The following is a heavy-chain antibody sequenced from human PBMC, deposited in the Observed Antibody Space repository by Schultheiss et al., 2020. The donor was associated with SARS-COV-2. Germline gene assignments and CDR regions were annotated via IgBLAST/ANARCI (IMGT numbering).Heavy chain of an antibody. CDR2: ISWNSGSI. J-gene: IGHJ1*01. Sequence: GGSLRLSCAASGFTFDDYAMHWVRQAPGKGLEWVSGISWNSGSIGYADSVKGRFTISRDNAKNSLYLQMNSLRADDTAVYYCATVVGEYFQHWGQGTLVTVSS. D-gene: IGHD1-26*01. V-gene: IGHV3-9*01. CDR1: GFTFDDYA. CDR3: ATVVGEYFQH.